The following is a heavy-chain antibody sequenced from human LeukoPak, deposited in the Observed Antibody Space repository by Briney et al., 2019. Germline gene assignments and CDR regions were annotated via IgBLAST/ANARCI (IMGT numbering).Heavy chain of an antibody. V-gene: IGHV3-30*03. CDR3: ARSPGVYCSTTSCYSFTLDY. CDR1: GFTFSSYG. J-gene: IGHJ4*02. CDR2: ISYDGSNR. Sequence: TGGSLRLSCAASGFTFSSYGMHWVRQAPGKGLEWVAVISYDGSNRYYADSVKGRLTIPRDNSKNTLFLQMNSLRAEDTAVYYCARSPGVYCSTTSCYSFTLDYWGQGTLVTVSS. D-gene: IGHD2-2*01.